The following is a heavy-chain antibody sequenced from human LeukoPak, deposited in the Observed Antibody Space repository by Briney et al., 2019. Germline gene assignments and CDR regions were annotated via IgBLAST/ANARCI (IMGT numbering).Heavy chain of an antibody. Sequence: SETLSLTCAVYGGSFSGYYWSWIRQPPGKGLEWIGEINHSGSADYNPSLKSRVAMSVDTSKNHFSLKLSSVTAADTAVYYCAMTTVTTGRSSFDIWAQGTMVTVSS. CDR1: GGSFSGYY. CDR2: INHSGSA. J-gene: IGHJ3*02. CDR3: AMTTVTTGRSSFDI. V-gene: IGHV4-34*01. D-gene: IGHD4-17*01.